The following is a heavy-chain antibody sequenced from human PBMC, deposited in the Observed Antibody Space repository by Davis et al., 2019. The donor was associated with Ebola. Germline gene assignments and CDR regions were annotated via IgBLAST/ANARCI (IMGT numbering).Heavy chain of an antibody. Sequence: AASVKVSCKASGYTFTSYAMHWVRQAPGQRLEWMGWINAGNGNTKYSQKFQGRVAITRDTSASTAFMELSSLRSQDTAVYYCARPHPDDSGYDWGYFDHWGQGTPVTVSS. J-gene: IGHJ4*02. V-gene: IGHV1-3*01. CDR3: ARPHPDDSGYDWGYFDH. D-gene: IGHD5-12*01. CDR2: INAGNGNT. CDR1: GYTFTSYA.